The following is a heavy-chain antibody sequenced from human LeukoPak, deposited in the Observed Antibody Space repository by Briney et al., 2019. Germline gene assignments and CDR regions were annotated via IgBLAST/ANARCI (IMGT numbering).Heavy chain of an antibody. CDR1: GGSFSGYY. D-gene: IGHD5-12*01. V-gene: IGHV4-34*01. J-gene: IGHJ4*02. CDR2: INHSGST. CDR3: ARGRGRYSGYNSRGTLNY. Sequence: SETLSLTCAVYGGSFSGYYWSWIRQPPGKGLEWIGEINHSGSTNYNPSLKSRVTISVDTSKKQFSLKLSSVTAADTAVYYCARGRGRYSGYNSRGTLNYCGQGTLVTVSS.